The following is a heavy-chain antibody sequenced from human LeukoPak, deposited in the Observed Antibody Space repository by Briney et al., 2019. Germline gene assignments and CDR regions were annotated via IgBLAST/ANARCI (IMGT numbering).Heavy chain of an antibody. D-gene: IGHD3-22*01. CDR2: ISGSGGNT. J-gene: IGHJ4*02. CDR3: ARGPKGMIVVAPPNY. CDR1: GFTFSSYA. V-gene: IGHV3-23*01. Sequence: AGGSLRLSCAASGFTFSSYAMSWVRQAPGKGLEWVSVISGSGGNTYYADSVKGRFTISRDNSKNTLYLQMNSLRAEDTAVYYCARGPKGMIVVAPPNYWGQGTLVTVSS.